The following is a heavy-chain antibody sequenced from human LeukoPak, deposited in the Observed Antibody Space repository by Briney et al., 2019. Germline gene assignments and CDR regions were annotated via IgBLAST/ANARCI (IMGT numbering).Heavy chain of an antibody. CDR3: ARKLFGSGSCPDY. V-gene: IGHV3-33*01. CDR2: VWHDGSNG. Sequence: GGSLRLSCTAPGFTFSSYAIHWIRQAPGKGLEWVALVWHDGSNGYYADSVKGRFTISRDNSKNTVYLQMNSLRAEDTAVYYCARKLFGSGSCPDYWGQGTLVTVSS. D-gene: IGHD3-10*01. CDR1: GFTFSSYA. J-gene: IGHJ4*02.